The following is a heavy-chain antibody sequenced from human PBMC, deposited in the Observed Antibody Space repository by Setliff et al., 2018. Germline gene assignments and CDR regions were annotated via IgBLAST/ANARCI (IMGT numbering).Heavy chain of an antibody. Sequence: VKVSCKASGYTFTSYAMNWVRQAPGQGLEWMGWINTNTGNPTYAQGFTGRFVFSLDTSVSTAYLQISSLKAEDTAVYYCARVSMGYDSSGYYFWFDPWGQGTLVTV. CDR3: ARVSMGYDSSGYYFWFDP. CDR2: INTNTGNP. CDR1: GYTFTSYA. J-gene: IGHJ5*02. V-gene: IGHV7-4-1*02. D-gene: IGHD3-22*01.